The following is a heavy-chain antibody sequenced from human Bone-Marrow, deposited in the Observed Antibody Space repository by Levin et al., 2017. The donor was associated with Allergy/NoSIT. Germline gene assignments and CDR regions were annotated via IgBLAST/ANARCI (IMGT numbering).Heavy chain of an antibody. J-gene: IGHJ5*02. Sequence: LSLTCAASGPTFSSYGMHWVRQAPGKGLEWVALISYDGINKKYADSLKGRVTISRDNSKNTLYLQLHSLRTEDTAVYFCAKGDSYGSPMAWGRGTLVSVSS. D-gene: IGHD3-22*01. CDR1: GPTFSSYG. CDR2: ISYDGINK. V-gene: IGHV3-30*18. CDR3: AKGDSYGSPMA.